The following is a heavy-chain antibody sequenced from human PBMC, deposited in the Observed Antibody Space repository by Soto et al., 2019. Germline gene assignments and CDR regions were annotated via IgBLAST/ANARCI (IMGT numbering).Heavy chain of an antibody. Sequence: GGSLRIACAASGFTRGGYVLHWARQAPGKGLEWVALISYDGSDKNYGDSVKGRFTISRDNSKNTLYLQMDSLRAEDTAMYYCATGRKCAHSSGMYVRGQGTTVTVSS. V-gene: IGHV3-30-3*01. CDR2: ISYDGSDK. D-gene: IGHD2-15*01. CDR1: GFTRGGYV. J-gene: IGHJ6*02. CDR3: ATGRKCAHSSGMYV.